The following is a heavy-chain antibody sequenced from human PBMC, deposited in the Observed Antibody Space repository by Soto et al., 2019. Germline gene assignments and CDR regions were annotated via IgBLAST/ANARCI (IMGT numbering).Heavy chain of an antibody. CDR3: STDGWE. J-gene: IGHJ4*02. CDR1: GFNFSNGW. V-gene: IGHV3-15*05. D-gene: IGHD1-26*01. CDR2: IKSKVHGETT. Sequence: EVQLVESGGGWVKPGGSLRLSCAASGFNFSNGWMSWVRQAPGKGLEWVGRIKSKVHGETTDYAAHVKGRFTISRDDSKNTLYLQMHSLQNEDTAEYYCSTDGWEWGQGTLVTVSS.